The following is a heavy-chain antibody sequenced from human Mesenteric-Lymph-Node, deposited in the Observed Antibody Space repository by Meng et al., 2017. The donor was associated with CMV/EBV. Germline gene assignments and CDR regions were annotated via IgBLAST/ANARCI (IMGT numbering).Heavy chain of an antibody. CDR2: MFYSGST. V-gene: IGHV4-39*01. J-gene: IGHJ5*02. D-gene: IGHD5-18*01. Sequence: TISNSYYWGWIRQPPGKGLEWIGSMFYSGSTSYTPSLKSRVTISVDTSKNQFSLKLRSVTAADTAVYYCARQLAIYSYGNPYNWFDPWGQGTLVTVSS. CDR1: TISNSYY. CDR3: ARQLAIYSYGNPYNWFDP.